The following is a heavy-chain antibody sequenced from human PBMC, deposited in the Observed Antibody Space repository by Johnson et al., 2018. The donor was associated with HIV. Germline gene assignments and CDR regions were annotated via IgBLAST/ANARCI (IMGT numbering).Heavy chain of an antibody. Sequence: EVQVVESGGGVVRPGGSLRLSCAASGFTFDDYGMSWVRQAPGKGLEWVSGINWNGGSTGYADSVKGRFTISRDNAKNSLCLQMNSLRAEDTALYYLARVLGSGGSCYSDAFDIWGQGTMVTVSS. CDR2: INWNGGST. J-gene: IGHJ3*02. CDR1: GFTFDDYG. CDR3: ARVLGSGGSCYSDAFDI. D-gene: IGHD2-15*01. V-gene: IGHV3-20*04.